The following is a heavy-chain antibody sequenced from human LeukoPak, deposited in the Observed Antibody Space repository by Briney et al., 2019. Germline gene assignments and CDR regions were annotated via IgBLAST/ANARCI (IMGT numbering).Heavy chain of an antibody. D-gene: IGHD2-2*01. CDR2: FYYSGST. CDR3: ARHQPYCSSTSCYDLDAFDI. Sequence: SETLSLTCTVSGGSISISNYYWGWIRQPPGKGLEWIGSFYYSGSTYYNPSLKSRVTISVDTSKSQFSLKLSSVTAADTAVYYCARHQPYCSSTSCYDLDAFDIWGQGTMVTVSS. V-gene: IGHV4-39*01. CDR1: GGSISISNYY. J-gene: IGHJ3*02.